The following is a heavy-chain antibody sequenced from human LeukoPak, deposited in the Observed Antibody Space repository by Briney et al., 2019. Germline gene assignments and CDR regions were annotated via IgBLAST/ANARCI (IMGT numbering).Heavy chain of an antibody. V-gene: IGHV3-48*03. D-gene: IGHD4-17*01. CDR1: GFTFSSYE. J-gene: IGHJ4*02. CDR2: ISSSGSTI. CDR3: ARDQVNQYGDYDRPL. Sequence: GGSLRLSCAASGFTFSSYEMNWVRQAPGKGLERVSYISSSGSTIYYADSVKGRFTISRDNAKNSLYLQMNSLRAEDTAVYYCARDQVNQYGDYDRPLWGQGTLVTVSS.